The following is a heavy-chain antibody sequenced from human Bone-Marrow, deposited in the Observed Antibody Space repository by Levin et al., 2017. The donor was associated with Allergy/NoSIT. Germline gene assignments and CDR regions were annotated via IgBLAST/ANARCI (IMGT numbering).Heavy chain of an antibody. CDR2: ISSSGSTI. V-gene: IGHV3-11*01. Sequence: GGSLRLSCAASGFTFSDYYMSWIRQAPGKGLEWVSYISSSGSTIYYADSVKGRFTISRDNAKNSLYLQMNSLRAEDTAVYYCARDRSGGDHREINWFDPWGQGTLVTVSS. D-gene: IGHD2-21*01. CDR3: ARDRSGGDHREINWFDP. CDR1: GFTFSDYY. J-gene: IGHJ5*02.